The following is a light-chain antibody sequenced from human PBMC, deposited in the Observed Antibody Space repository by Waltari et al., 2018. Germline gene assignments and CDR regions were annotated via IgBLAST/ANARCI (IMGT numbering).Light chain of an antibody. Sequence: DIQLTQSPSTLSASVGDRVTITCRASQSISSWLAWYQQKPGKAPKVLIYKASSLESGVPLRFSGSGSGTEFTLTISSLQPDDFATYYCQQSNSYPLTFGGGTRVEIK. CDR1: QSISSW. CDR3: QQSNSYPLT. CDR2: KAS. J-gene: IGKJ4*01. V-gene: IGKV1-5*03.